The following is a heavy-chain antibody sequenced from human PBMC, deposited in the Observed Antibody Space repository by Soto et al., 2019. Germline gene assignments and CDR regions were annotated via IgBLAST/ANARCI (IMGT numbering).Heavy chain of an antibody. CDR3: TRDRCSGGSCYRTYAFDL. Sequence: EAQLVESGGGLVKPGGSLRLSCAASGFNLSIYTMNWVRQAPGKGLEWVSSISVNNVYVYNADSVKGRFTISRDNARNSLTMQMNSLRAEDTAVYYCTRDRCSGGSCYRTYAFDLWGQGTLATVSS. D-gene: IGHD2-15*01. CDR2: ISVNNVYV. V-gene: IGHV3-21*01. J-gene: IGHJ3*01. CDR1: GFNLSIYT.